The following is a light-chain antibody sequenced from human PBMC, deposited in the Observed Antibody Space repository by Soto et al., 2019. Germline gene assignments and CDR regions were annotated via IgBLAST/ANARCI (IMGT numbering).Light chain of an antibody. CDR3: QQRSNWPIT. CDR1: QSVSSY. J-gene: IGKJ5*01. Sequence: DIVLTQSPATLPVSPGERATLSCRASQSVSSYLAWYQQKPGQAPRLLIYDASNRATGIPARFSGSGSGTDFTLTISSLEPEDFAVYYCQQRSNWPITFGQGTRLEIK. V-gene: IGKV3-11*01. CDR2: DAS.